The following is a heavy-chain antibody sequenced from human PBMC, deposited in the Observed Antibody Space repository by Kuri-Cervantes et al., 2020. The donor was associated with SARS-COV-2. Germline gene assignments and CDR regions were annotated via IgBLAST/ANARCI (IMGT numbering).Heavy chain of an antibody. D-gene: IGHD5-18*01. V-gene: IGHV3-11*04. Sequence: GESLKISCTASGFTFGDYAMSWVRQAPGKGLEWVSYISSSGSTIYYADSVKGRFTISRDNAKNSLYLQMNSLRAEDTAVYYCASPQPSGYSYGHDAFDIWGQGTMVTVSS. J-gene: IGHJ3*02. CDR3: ASPQPSGYSYGHDAFDI. CDR2: ISSSGSTI. CDR1: GFTFGDYA.